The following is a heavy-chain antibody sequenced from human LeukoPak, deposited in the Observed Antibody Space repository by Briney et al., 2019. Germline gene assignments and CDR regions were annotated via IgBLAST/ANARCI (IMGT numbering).Heavy chain of an antibody. D-gene: IGHD3-10*01. CDR1: GFTFDEYA. CDR3: AKDKRFREPPFWNMDV. V-gene: IGHV3-43*02. Sequence: GGSLRLSCAASGFTFDEYAMHWVRQVPGKGLEWVSLISGDGGPTYYADSVKGRFTISRDSSKNSLYLQMNSLRTEDTALYFCAKDKRFREPPFWNMDVWGKGTTVTVSS. J-gene: IGHJ6*03. CDR2: ISGDGGPT.